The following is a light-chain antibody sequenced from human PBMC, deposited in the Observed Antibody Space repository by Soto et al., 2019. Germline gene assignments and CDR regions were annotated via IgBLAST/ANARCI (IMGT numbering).Light chain of an antibody. V-gene: IGLV2-8*01. Sequence: QSVLTQPPSASGSPGQSVTISCTGTSSDVGGYNYVSWYQQHPGKAPKLMIYEVSERPSGVPDRFSGSKSSNTASLTVSGLQGEDEADYYCSAYTVSRTYVFGTGTKVTVL. CDR1: SSDVGGYNY. CDR3: SAYTVSRTYV. J-gene: IGLJ1*01. CDR2: EVS.